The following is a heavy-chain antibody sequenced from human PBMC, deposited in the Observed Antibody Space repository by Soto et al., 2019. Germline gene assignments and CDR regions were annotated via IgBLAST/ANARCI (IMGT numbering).Heavy chain of an antibody. CDR2: ISYTSSST. CDR1: GFTFTGYY. V-gene: IGHV3-11*06. CDR3: ARDLRGDV. Sequence: GGSLRLSCAASGFTFTGYYMSWIRQAPGKGLEFVSYISYTSSSTNYADSVKGRFTISRDNAQNSLYLQMNSLRVEDTAVYYCARDLRGDVWGQGTTVTVSS. J-gene: IGHJ6*02.